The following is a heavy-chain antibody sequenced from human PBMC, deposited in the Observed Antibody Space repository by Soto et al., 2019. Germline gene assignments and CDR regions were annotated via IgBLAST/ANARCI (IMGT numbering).Heavy chain of an antibody. CDR3: AQTEEGGRSRTPAGWFDA. Sequence: QVTLKESGPVLVNPTETLTLTCTVSGFSLSNAGMGVSWIRQPPGKALEWLAHIFSNDERRFSTSLKNRLTISKDTFNSQVVLIMTNMDPVDTATYYCAQTEEGGRSRTPAGWFDAWGQGTLVTVSS. V-gene: IGHV2-26*01. CDR1: GFSLSNAGMG. D-gene: IGHD2-15*01. J-gene: IGHJ5*02. CDR2: IFSNDER.